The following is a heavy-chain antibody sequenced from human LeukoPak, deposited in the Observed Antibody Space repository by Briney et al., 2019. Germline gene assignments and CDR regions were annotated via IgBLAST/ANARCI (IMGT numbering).Heavy chain of an antibody. V-gene: IGHV3-30-3*01. CDR1: GFTFSSYA. Sequence: GGSLRLSCAASGFTFSSYAMHWVRQAPGKGLEWVAVISYDGSNKYYADSVKGRFTISRDNCKNTLYLQMNSLRAEDTAVYYCARDPETYGSGSYCDYWGQGTLVTVPS. CDR2: ISYDGSNK. D-gene: IGHD3-10*01. CDR3: ARDPETYGSGSYCDY. J-gene: IGHJ4*02.